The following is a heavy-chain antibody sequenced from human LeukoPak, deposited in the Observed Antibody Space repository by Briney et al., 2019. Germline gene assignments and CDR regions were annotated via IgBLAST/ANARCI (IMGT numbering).Heavy chain of an antibody. Sequence: GGSLRLSCAVSGFTFSSNAMSWVRQAPGKGLEWDSAIGGSGGSTYYADSVKGRFTISGDNSKNTLYLQMNSLRAEDTALYYCAKDRTSRYDFWSGSYSHYYYYYMDVWGKGTTVTVSS. J-gene: IGHJ6*03. D-gene: IGHD3-3*01. CDR2: IGGSGGST. CDR1: GFTFSSNA. CDR3: AKDRTSRYDFWSGSYSHYYYYYMDV. V-gene: IGHV3-23*01.